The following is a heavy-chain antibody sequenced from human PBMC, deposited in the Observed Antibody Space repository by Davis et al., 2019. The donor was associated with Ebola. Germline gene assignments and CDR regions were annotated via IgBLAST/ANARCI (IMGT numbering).Heavy chain of an antibody. CDR2: IIPIFGTA. V-gene: IGHV1-69*13. CDR1: GGTFSSYA. D-gene: IGHD1-7*01. CDR3: ARGGRALTGTTLDY. J-gene: IGHJ4*02. Sequence: SVKVSCKASGGTFSSYAISWVRQAPGQGLEWMGGIIPIFGTANYAQKFQGRVTITADESTSTAYMELSSLRSEDTAVYYCARGGRALTGTTLDYWGQGTLVTVSS.